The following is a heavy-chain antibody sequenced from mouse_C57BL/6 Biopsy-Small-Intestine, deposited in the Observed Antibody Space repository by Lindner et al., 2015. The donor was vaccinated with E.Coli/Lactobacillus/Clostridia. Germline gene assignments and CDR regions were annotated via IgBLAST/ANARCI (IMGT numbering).Heavy chain of an antibody. CDR1: GFTFSSYG. CDR2: ISSGGSYT. CDR3: AREGITTVSYYFDY. Sequence: VQLQESGGDLVKPGGSLKLSCAASGFTFSSYGMSWVRQTPDKRLEWVATISSGGSYTYYPDSVKGRFTISRDNAKSNLYLQMSHLKSEDTAMYYCAREGITTVSYYFDYWGQGTTLTVSS. V-gene: IGHV5-6*01. J-gene: IGHJ2*01. D-gene: IGHD1-1*01.